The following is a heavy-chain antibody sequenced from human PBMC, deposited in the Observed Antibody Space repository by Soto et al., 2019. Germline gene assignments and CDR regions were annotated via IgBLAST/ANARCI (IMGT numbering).Heavy chain of an antibody. CDR3: ARDSLVYSGWYGY. CDR1: GFTFSSYS. V-gene: IGHV3-48*01. CDR2: ISSSSSTI. D-gene: IGHD6-19*01. J-gene: IGHJ4*02. Sequence: GGSLRLSCAASGFTFSSYSMNWVRQAPGKGLEWVSYISSSSSTIYYADSVKGRFTISRDNAKNSLYLQMSSLRAEDTAVYYCARDSLVYSGWYGYWGQGTLVTVSS.